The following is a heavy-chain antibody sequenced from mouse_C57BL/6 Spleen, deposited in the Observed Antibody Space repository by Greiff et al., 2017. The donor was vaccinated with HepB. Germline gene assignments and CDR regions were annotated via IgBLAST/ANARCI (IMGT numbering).Heavy chain of an antibody. J-gene: IGHJ3*01. Sequence: QVQLQQPGAELVRPGTSVKLSCKASGYTFTSYWMHWVKQRPGQGLEWIGVIDPSDSYTNYNQKFKGKATLTVDTSSSTAYMQLSSLTSEDSAVYYCARSAAQAEFAYWGQGTLVTVSA. CDR3: ARSAAQAEFAY. D-gene: IGHD3-2*02. CDR1: GYTFTSYW. CDR2: IDPSDSYT. V-gene: IGHV1-59*01.